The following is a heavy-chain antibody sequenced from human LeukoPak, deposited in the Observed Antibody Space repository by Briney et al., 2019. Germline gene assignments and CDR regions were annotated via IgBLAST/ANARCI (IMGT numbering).Heavy chain of an antibody. CDR1: GYTFTSYA. J-gene: IGHJ3*02. Sequence: WASVKVSCKASGYTFTSYAMNWVRQAPGQGLEWMGWINTNTGNPTYAQGFTGRFVFSLDTSVSTAYLQISSLKAEDTAVYYCARDRWGFMTTTSNAFDIWGQGTMVTVSS. D-gene: IGHD3-16*01. V-gene: IGHV7-4-1*02. CDR3: ARDRWGFMTTTSNAFDI. CDR2: INTNTGNP.